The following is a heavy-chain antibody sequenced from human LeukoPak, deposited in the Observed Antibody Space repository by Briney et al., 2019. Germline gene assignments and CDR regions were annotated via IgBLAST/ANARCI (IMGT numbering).Heavy chain of an antibody. J-gene: IGHJ4*02. CDR1: GYTFTSYD. V-gene: IGHV1-8*01. D-gene: IGHD6-13*01. CDR2: MNPNSGNT. CDR3: ARTVSSSRGYFDY. Sequence: ASVKVSCKASGYTFTSYDINWVRQATGQGLEWMGWMNPNSGNTGYAQKFQGRATMTRNTSISTAYMELSSLRSEDTAVYYCARTVSSSRGYFDYWGQGTLVTVSS.